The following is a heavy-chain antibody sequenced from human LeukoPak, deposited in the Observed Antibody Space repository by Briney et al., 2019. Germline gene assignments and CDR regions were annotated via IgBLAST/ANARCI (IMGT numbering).Heavy chain of an antibody. D-gene: IGHD6-19*01. CDR1: GYSFTSYW. V-gene: IGHV5-51*01. J-gene: IGHJ4*02. CDR3: VGSSGWSH. Sequence: GASLQISCKGSGYSFTSYWIGWVRPMPGKGLEWMGIIYAGDSDTRYSPSFQGQVTISADKSISTAYLQWNSLKASDTAMYDCVGSSGWSHWGQGTLVTVSS. CDR2: IYAGDSDT.